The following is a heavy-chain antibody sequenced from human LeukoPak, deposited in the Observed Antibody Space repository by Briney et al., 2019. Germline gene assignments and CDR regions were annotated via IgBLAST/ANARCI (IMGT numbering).Heavy chain of an antibody. Sequence: GASVKVSCKASGYTFTSYGVTWVRQAPGQGLEWMGWISPYNHNIKYVQKFQGRVSMTTDTSTSTAYMELRSLRSDDTAAYYCARGDIDSSGYYLNWFXXWGXGTLVT. CDR2: ISPYNHNI. V-gene: IGHV1-18*01. J-gene: IGHJ5*02. CDR3: ARGDIDSSGYYLNWFXX. CDR1: GYTFTSYG. D-gene: IGHD3-22*01.